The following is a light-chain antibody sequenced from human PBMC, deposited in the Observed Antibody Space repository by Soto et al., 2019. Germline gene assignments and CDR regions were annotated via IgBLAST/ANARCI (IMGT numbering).Light chain of an antibody. Sequence: PGEIATLSCGASQSVSNYLAWYQQKPGQAPRLLIYDASNRATGIPARFSGSGSGTDFTLTISRLEPDDFAVYYCQQYGASPQTFGQGTKVDI. CDR3: QQYGASPQT. CDR2: DAS. J-gene: IGKJ1*01. V-gene: IGKV3-20*01. CDR1: QSVSNY.